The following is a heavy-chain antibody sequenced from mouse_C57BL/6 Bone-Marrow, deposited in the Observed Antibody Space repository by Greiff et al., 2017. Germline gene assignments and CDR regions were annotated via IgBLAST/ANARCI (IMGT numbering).Heavy chain of an antibody. CDR2: IYPGDGDT. CDR3: APSTPFDY. CDR1: GYAFSSSW. D-gene: IGHD2-1*01. J-gene: IGHJ2*01. V-gene: IGHV1-82*01. Sequence: VQLQQSGPELVKPGASVKISCKASGYAFSSSWMNWVKQRPGKGLEWIGRIYPGDGDTNYNGKFKGKATLTADKSSSTAYMQLSSLTSEDSAVYFCAPSTPFDYWGQGTTLTVSS.